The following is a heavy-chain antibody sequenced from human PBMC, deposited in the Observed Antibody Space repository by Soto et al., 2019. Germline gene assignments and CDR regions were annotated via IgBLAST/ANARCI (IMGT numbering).Heavy chain of an antibody. CDR2: INHSGST. CDR3: ARHLGYYDILTGYYNLFYFDY. J-gene: IGHJ4*02. CDR1: GGSFSGYY. V-gene: IGHV4-34*01. Sequence: SETLSLTCAVYGGSFSGYYWSWIRQPPGKGLEWIGEINHSGSTNYNPSLKSRVTISVDTSKNQFSLKLSSVTAAGTAVYYCARHLGYYDILTGYYNLFYFDYWGQGTLVTVSS. D-gene: IGHD3-9*01.